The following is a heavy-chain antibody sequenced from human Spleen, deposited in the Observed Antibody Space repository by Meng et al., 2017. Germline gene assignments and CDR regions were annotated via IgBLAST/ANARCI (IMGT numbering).Heavy chain of an antibody. D-gene: IGHD1-26*01. Sequence: SETLSLTCTVSGYSISSGYYWGWIRQPPGKGLEWIGSIYHSGSTYYNPSLKSRVTISVDTSKNQFSLKLSSVTAADTAVYYCARTVGATPHFDYWGQGTLVTVSS. J-gene: IGHJ4*02. CDR2: IYHSGST. V-gene: IGHV4-38-2*02. CDR1: GYSISSGYY. CDR3: ARTVGATPHFDY.